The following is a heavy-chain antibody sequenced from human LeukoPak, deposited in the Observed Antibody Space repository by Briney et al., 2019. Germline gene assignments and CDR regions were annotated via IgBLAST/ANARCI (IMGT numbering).Heavy chain of an antibody. V-gene: IGHV4-59*08. D-gene: IGHD5-12*01. CDR1: GGSISSYY. CDR2: IYYSGST. Sequence: KASETLSLTCTVSGGSISSYYWSWIRQPPGKGLEWIGYIYYSGSTNYNPSLKSRVTISVDTSKNQFSLKLSSVTAADTAVYYCARGLGGGYVRVFDYWGQGTLVTVSS. CDR3: ARGLGGGYVRVFDY. J-gene: IGHJ4*02.